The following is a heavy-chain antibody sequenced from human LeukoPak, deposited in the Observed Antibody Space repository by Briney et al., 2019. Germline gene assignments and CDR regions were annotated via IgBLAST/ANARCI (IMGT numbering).Heavy chain of an antibody. CDR1: GFTFSSYA. CDR3: ARGGSGSYSYAEYFQH. V-gene: IGHV3-30*04. D-gene: IGHD3-10*01. CDR2: ISYDGSNK. J-gene: IGHJ1*01. Sequence: PGRSLRLSCAASGFTFSSYAVHWVRQAPGKGLEWVAVISYDGSNKYYADSVKGRFTISRDNSKNTLYLQMNSLRAGDTAVYYCARGGSGSYSYAEYFQHWGQGTLVTVSS.